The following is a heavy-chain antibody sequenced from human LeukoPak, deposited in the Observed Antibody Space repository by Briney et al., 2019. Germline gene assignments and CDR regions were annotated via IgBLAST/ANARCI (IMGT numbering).Heavy chain of an antibody. CDR3: AIAQPAAPFDY. J-gene: IGHJ4*02. CDR2: IGTAGDT. CDR1: GFTFSSYD. D-gene: IGHD2-2*01. V-gene: IGHV3-13*01. Sequence: GGSLRLSCAASGFTFSSYDMHWVRQATGKGLEWVSAIGTAGDTYYPGSVKGRFTISRDKAKNSLYLQMNSLRAEDTAVYYCAIAQPAAPFDYWGQGTLVTVSS.